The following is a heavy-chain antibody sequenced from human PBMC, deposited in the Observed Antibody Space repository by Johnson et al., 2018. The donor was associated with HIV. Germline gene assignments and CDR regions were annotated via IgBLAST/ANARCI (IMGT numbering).Heavy chain of an antibody. Sequence: VQLVESGGGLVQPGGSQRLSCAASGFTVSTKYMTWVRQAPGKGLECVSVIYKGGFVHYADSVKGRFTISRDNSKNTLYLQMNSLRAEDTDVYYCARDRGYWDAFDIWGQGTMVTVSS. D-gene: IGHD3-22*01. CDR3: ARDRGYWDAFDI. CDR2: IYKGGFV. CDR1: GFTVSTKY. J-gene: IGHJ3*02. V-gene: IGHV3-66*01.